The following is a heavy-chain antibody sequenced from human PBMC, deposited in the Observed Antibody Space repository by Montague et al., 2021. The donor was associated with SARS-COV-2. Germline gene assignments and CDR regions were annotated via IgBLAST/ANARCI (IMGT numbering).Heavy chain of an antibody. CDR1: GFTFTSYV. V-gene: IGHV3-30-3*01. Sequence: SLRLSCAASGFTFTSYVMHWVRQAPGKGLEWVAVISFDGTNKYYTDSVKGRFTISRDNSKNTLYLQMHSVRPEDTAVYYCARDQGGYSYKDSGGQGTLVT. CDR3: ARDQGGYSYKDS. CDR2: ISFDGTNK. D-gene: IGHD5-18*01. J-gene: IGHJ4*02.